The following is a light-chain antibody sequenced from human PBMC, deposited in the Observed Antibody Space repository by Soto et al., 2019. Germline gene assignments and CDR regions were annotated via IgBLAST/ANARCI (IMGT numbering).Light chain of an antibody. Sequence: QSVLTQPPSASGTPGQRVTISCSGSSSNIGSNSVYWYQQLLGTAPKLLIYKNNQRPSGVPDRFSGSRSGTSASLAISGLRSEDEADYYCAAWDDSLSGRVFGTGTKLTVL. CDR1: SSNIGSNS. CDR3: AAWDDSLSGRV. CDR2: KNN. J-gene: IGLJ1*01. V-gene: IGLV1-47*01.